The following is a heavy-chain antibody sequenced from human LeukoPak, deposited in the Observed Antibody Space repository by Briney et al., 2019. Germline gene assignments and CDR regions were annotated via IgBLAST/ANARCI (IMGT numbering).Heavy chain of an antibody. J-gene: IGHJ5*02. CDR3: ARDWATTPGNWFDP. CDR2: VHRSGNT. D-gene: IGHD1-1*01. V-gene: IGHV4-4*07. Sequence: PSETLSLTCTVSGASITSFSWSWIRQPAEAGLEWIGRVHRSGNTDYNPSLKGRVTMSMDTSRNQLSLILNSVTAADTAVYYCARDWATTPGNWFDPWGQGTLVTVSS. CDR1: GASITSFS.